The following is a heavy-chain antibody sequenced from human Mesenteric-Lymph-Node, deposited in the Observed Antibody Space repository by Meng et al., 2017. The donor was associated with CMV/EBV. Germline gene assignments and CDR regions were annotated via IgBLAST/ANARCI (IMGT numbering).Heavy chain of an antibody. V-gene: IGHV4-34*01. J-gene: IGHJ4*02. CDR2: INHSGST. D-gene: IGHD4-23*01. CDR1: GGSFSGYY. CDR3: ARHQRWLKSEGGFNY. Sequence: VQLQQGGAGVLKPSETLSLTCAVYGGSFSGYYWSWIRQPPGKGLEWIGEINHSGSTNYNPSLKSRVTISVDTSKNQFSLKLSSVTAADTAVYYCARHQRWLKSEGGFNYWGQGTLVTVSS.